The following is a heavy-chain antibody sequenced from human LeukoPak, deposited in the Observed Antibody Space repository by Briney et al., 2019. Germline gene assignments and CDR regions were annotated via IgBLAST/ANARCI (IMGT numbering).Heavy chain of an antibody. CDR3: AGDGYFDH. CDR2: ISAHNGNT. J-gene: IGHJ4*02. Sequence: GASVKVSCKASAYTFTNYGIAWVRQAPGQGLEWMGWISAHNGNTNYAQNLQGRVTMTTDTSTSTAYMELRSLASDDTAVYYCAGDGYFDHWGQGTLVTASS. CDR1: AYTFTNYG. V-gene: IGHV1-18*01.